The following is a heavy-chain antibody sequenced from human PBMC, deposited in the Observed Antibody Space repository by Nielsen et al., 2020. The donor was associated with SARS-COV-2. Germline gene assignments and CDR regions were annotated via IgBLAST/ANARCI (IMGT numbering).Heavy chain of an antibody. CDR2: IKPDGSEK. CDR1: GFTFSSLW. J-gene: IGHJ6*02. CDR3: VGGNYYYGMDV. Sequence: GESLKISCAASGFTFSSLWMSWVRQVPGKGLEWVADIKPDGSEKVYVDSVKGRFTISRDNAKNSMSLQMNSLRVEDTAVYYCVGGNYYYGMDVWGQGTTVTVSS. V-gene: IGHV3-7*04.